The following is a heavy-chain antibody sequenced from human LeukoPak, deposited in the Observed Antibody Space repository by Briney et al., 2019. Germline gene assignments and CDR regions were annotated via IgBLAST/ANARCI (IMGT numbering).Heavy chain of an antibody. CDR1: GGSFSGHY. CDR2: INHSGST. D-gene: IGHD1-1*01. CDR3: AGGVRRDLYNWFDP. Sequence: SETLSLTCAVYGGSFSGHYCSWIRQPPGKGLEWIGEINHSGSTNYNPSLKSRVTISVDTSKNQFSLKLSSVTAADTAVYYCAGGVRRDLYNWFDPWGQGTLVTVSS. J-gene: IGHJ5*02. V-gene: IGHV4-34*01.